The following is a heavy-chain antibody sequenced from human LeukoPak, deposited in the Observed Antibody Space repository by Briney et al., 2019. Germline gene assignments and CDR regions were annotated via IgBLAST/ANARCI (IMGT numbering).Heavy chain of an antibody. D-gene: IGHD2-2*01. V-gene: IGHV3-20*04. CDR3: AREVRDCSSTSCRYYYYYYYMDV. Sequence: PGGSLRLSCAASGFTFDDYGMSWVRQAPGKGLEWVSGINWNGGSTGYADSVKGRFTISRDSAKNSLYLQMNSLRAEDTALYYCAREVRDCSSTSCRYYYYYYYMDVWGKGTTVTVSS. CDR1: GFTFDDYG. CDR2: INWNGGST. J-gene: IGHJ6*03.